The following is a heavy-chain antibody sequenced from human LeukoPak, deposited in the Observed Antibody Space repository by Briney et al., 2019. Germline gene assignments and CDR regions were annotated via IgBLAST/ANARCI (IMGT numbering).Heavy chain of an antibody. V-gene: IGHV1-69*13. Sequence: GASVKVSCKASGGTFSSYAISWVRQAPGQGLEWMGGIIPIFGTANYAQKFQGRVTITADESTSTAYMELSSLRSEDTAVYYCARRGGGDILTEGAFDIWGQGTMVTVS. CDR3: ARRGGGDILTEGAFDI. J-gene: IGHJ3*02. D-gene: IGHD3-9*01. CDR1: GGTFSSYA. CDR2: IIPIFGTA.